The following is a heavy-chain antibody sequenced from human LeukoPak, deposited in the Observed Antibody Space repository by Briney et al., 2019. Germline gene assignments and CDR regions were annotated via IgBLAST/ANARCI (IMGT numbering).Heavy chain of an antibody. V-gene: IGHV3-74*01. Sequence: GGSLRLSCAASGFTFSSYWMHWVSHAPGKGLVWVSRINPDGSSTTYADSVKGRFTMYRDNAANMLYLQMNSLRADDTAVYYCVRGIAGAANDHWGQGTLVTVSS. CDR3: VRGIAGAANDH. CDR2: INPDGSST. CDR1: GFTFSSYW. J-gene: IGHJ4*02. D-gene: IGHD6-19*01.